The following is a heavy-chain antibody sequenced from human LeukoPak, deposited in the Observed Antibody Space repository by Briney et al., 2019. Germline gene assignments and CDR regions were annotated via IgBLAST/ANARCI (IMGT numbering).Heavy chain of an antibody. Sequence: GESLKISCKGSGYSFSSYWIAWVRQMPGKGLEWMGIIFPGDSDTRYSPSFQGQVTISADKSISTAYLQCSSLKASDTAMYYCARQVYGSGGYLAYWGQGTLVTVSS. J-gene: IGHJ4*02. CDR2: IFPGDSDT. CDR1: GYSFSSYW. CDR3: ARQVYGSGGYLAY. V-gene: IGHV5-51*01. D-gene: IGHD3-10*01.